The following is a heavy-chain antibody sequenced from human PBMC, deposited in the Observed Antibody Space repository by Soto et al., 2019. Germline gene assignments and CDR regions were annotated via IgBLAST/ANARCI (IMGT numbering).Heavy chain of an antibody. Sequence: PTETPSLTLTVSGGSISSGDYYWSWIRQPPGKGLEWIGYIYYSGSTYYNPSLKSRVTISVDTSKNQFSLKLSSVTAADTAVYYCARGLLNNWSDPWGQGTLVTVSS. CDR1: GGSISSGDYY. CDR2: IYYSGST. CDR3: ARGLLNNWSDP. V-gene: IGHV4-30-4*01. D-gene: IGHD3-10*01. J-gene: IGHJ5*02.